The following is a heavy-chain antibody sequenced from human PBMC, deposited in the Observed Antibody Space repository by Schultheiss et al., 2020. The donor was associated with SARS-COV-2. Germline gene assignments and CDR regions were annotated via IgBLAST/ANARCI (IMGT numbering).Heavy chain of an antibody. V-gene: IGHV4-39*07. Sequence: SETLSLTCTVSGGSISSSSYYWGWIRQPPGKGLEWIGEINHSGSTNYNPSLKSRVTISVDTSKNQFSLKLSSVTAADTAVYYCARGGRGGPAAHVFDYWGQGTLVTVSS. CDR2: INHSGST. D-gene: IGHD2-2*01. CDR1: GGSISSSSYY. J-gene: IGHJ4*02. CDR3: ARGGRGGPAAHVFDY.